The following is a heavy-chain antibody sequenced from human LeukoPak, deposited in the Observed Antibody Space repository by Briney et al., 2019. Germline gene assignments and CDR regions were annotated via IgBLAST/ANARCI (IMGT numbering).Heavy chain of an antibody. D-gene: IGHD2-2*01. Sequence: SETLSLTCTVSGGSISSYYRSWIRQPPGKGLEWIGYIYYSGSTNYNPSLKSRVTISVDTSKNQFSLKLSSVTAADTAVYYCARALCSTSCYSYYYYGMDVWGQGTTVTVSS. CDR2: IYYSGST. CDR3: ARALCSTSCYSYYYYGMDV. J-gene: IGHJ6*02. V-gene: IGHV4-59*01. CDR1: GGSISSYY.